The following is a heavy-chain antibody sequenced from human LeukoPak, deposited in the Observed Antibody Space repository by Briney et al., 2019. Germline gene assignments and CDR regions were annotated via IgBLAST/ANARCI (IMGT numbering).Heavy chain of an antibody. J-gene: IGHJ3*02. CDR2: IHSSGRT. CDR1: GGSVSNSYY. V-gene: IGHV4-39*07. D-gene: IGHD2-21*02. CDR3: ARAGRDCGGDCSSHDRAFDI. Sequence: PSETLSLTCTVSGGSVSNSYYWSWIRQPPGKGPEWMGNIHSSGRTYYNPSLKSRVTISSDTSKNQFSLKLSSVTAADTAVYYCARAGRDCGGDCSSHDRAFDIWGQGTMVTVSS.